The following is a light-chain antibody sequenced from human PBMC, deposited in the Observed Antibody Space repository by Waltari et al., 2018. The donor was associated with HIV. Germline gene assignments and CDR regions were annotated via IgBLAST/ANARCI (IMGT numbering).Light chain of an antibody. V-gene: IGKV1-39*01. J-gene: IGKJ2*01. CDR2: AAS. Sequence: APKLLISAASSLQGGVPSTFSGSGSGTDFTLTISSLEPEDFASYCCQQNCSPPLFGQGTRLEIK. CDR3: QQNCSPPL.